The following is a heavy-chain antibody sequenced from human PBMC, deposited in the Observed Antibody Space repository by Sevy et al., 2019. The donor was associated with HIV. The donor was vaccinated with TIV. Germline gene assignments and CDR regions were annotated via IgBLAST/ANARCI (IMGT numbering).Heavy chain of an antibody. J-gene: IGHJ4*02. Sequence: GGSLRLSCAASGFTFSSYGMHWVRQAPGKGLEWVALIWFDGSNTYYADSVKGRFTISRDIAKNTLHLQMNSLRGEDTAVYYCARDLEFYDNGDYGPAFMLDYWGQGILVTVSS. CDR3: ARDLEFYDNGDYGPAFMLDY. CDR2: IWFDGSNT. CDR1: GFTFSSYG. D-gene: IGHD4-17*01. V-gene: IGHV3-33*01.